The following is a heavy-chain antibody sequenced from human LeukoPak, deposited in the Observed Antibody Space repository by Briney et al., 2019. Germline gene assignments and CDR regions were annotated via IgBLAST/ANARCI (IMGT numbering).Heavy chain of an antibody. D-gene: IGHD2-21*01. CDR3: ARSADCGGVSSACFDY. CDR2: IYTSGST. CDR1: GGSISSGSYY. J-gene: IGHJ4*02. Sequence: SETLSLTCTVSGGSISSGSYYWSWIRQPAGKGLEWIGRIYTSGSTNYNPSHKSRVTISVDTSKNQFSLKLSSVTAADTAVYYCARSADCGGVSSACFDYWGQGTLVTVSS. V-gene: IGHV4-61*02.